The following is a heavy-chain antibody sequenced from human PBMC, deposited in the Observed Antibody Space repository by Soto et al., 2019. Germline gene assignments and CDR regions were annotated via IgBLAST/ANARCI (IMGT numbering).Heavy chain of an antibody. D-gene: IGHD2-15*01. CDR1: GFTFSSYS. V-gene: IGHV3-48*01. Sequence: EVQLVESGGGLVQPGGSLRLSCAASGFTFSSYSMNWVRQAPGKGLEWVSYISSSSSTIYYADSVKGRFTISRDNAKNSLYRQMNRLRAEDTAVYYCARDKGRSPLDYWGQGTLVTVSS. J-gene: IGHJ4*02. CDR3: ARDKGRSPLDY. CDR2: ISSSSSTI.